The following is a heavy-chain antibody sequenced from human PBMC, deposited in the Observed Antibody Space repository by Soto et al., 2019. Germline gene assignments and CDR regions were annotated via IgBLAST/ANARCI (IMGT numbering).Heavy chain of an antibody. CDR3: ARRRGEMATIYYYGMDV. CDR2: IYYSGST. V-gene: IGHV4-39*01. Sequence: PSEPLSLPCTVSGGSISSSSYYWGWIRQPPGKGLEWIGSIYYSGSTYYNPSLKSRVTISVDTSKNQFSLKLSSVTAADTAVYYCARRRGEMATIYYYGMDVWGQGTTVTVAS. J-gene: IGHJ6*02. D-gene: IGHD3-16*01. CDR1: GGSISSSSYY.